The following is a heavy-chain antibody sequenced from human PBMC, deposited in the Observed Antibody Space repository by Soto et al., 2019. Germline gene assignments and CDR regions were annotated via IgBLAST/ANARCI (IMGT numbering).Heavy chain of an antibody. Sequence: QVQLQESGPGLVKPSQTLSLTCTVSGGSISSGDYYWSWIRQPPGKGLEWIGYIYYSGSTYYNPSLKSRVTISVDTSKNQFSLKLSSVTAADTAVYYCARVVGPCGGDCYPDYWGQGTLVTVSS. V-gene: IGHV4-30-4*01. CDR2: IYYSGST. D-gene: IGHD2-21*02. J-gene: IGHJ4*02. CDR1: GGSISSGDYY. CDR3: ARVVGPCGGDCYPDY.